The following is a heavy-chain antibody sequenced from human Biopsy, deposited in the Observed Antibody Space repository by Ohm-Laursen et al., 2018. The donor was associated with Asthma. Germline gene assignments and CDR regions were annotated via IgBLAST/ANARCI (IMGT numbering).Heavy chain of an antibody. J-gene: IGHJ6*02. CDR1: GFSFSNFA. CDR3: ARGPELDV. Sequence: SLRLSCTAFGFSFSNFAIHWVRQAPGKGLEWVGVISKDASTQDYADSVKGRFTMARDNPKNTLDLQMNSLREEDTAVYYCARGPELDVWGQGTTVTVSS. CDR2: ISKDASTQ. V-gene: IGHV3-30*01.